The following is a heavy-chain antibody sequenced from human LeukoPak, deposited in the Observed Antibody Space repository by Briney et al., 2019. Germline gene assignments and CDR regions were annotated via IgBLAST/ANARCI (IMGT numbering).Heavy chain of an antibody. CDR3: PRDDSSSWYHPFDY. V-gene: IGHV3-48*02. CDR2: ISSSSTI. Sequence: PGGSLRLSCAAAGFTFSSYSMNWGRQAPGKGLEWVSYISSSSTIYYADSVKGRFTISRDNAKNSLYLQMNSLRDEDTAVYYCPRDDSSSWYHPFDYWGQGTLVTVSS. J-gene: IGHJ4*02. D-gene: IGHD6-13*01. CDR1: GFTFSSYS.